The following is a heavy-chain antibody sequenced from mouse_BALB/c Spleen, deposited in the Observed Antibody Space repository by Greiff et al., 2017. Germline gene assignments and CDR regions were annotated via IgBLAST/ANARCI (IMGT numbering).Heavy chain of an antibody. Sequence: QVQLQQSGPELVKPGASVKISCKASGYAFSSSWMNWVKQRPGQGLEWIGRIYPGDGDTNYNGKFKGKATLTADKSSSTAYMQLSSLTSVDSAVYFCARRHYYDFDYWGQGTTLTVSS. V-gene: IGHV1-82*01. CDR3: ARRHYYDFDY. J-gene: IGHJ2*01. CDR2: IYPGDGDT. D-gene: IGHD1-2*01. CDR1: GYAFSSSW.